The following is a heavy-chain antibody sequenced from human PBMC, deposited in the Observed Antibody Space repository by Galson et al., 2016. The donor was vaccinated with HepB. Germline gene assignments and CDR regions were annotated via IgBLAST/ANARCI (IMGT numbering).Heavy chain of an antibody. V-gene: IGHV3-15*07. Sequence: SLRLSCAASGFTFTNAWMNWVRQAPGKGLEWVGRIKSKTDGGTIDYGAPVKGRFTISRDDSKNTLYLQMNSLKTEDTAVYYCTTFRSSWAGYYWSAFDIWGQGTMVTVSS. J-gene: IGHJ3*02. CDR2: IKSKTDGGTI. CDR1: GFTFTNAW. D-gene: IGHD3/OR15-3a*01. CDR3: TTFRSSWAGYYWSAFDI.